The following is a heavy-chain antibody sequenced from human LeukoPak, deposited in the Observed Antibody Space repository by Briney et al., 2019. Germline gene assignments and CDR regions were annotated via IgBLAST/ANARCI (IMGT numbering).Heavy chain of an antibody. CDR3: ANVGATNGY. J-gene: IGHJ4*02. CDR1: GGSFSTYY. CDR2: ISHSGST. Sequence: SETLSLTCAVYGGSFSTYYWSWIRQSPGKGLEWIGEISHSGSTNYNPSLKSRVTISVDMSKNQFSLKLSSVTAADTAVYYCANVGATNGYWGQGTLVTVSS. D-gene: IGHD1-26*01. V-gene: IGHV4-34*01.